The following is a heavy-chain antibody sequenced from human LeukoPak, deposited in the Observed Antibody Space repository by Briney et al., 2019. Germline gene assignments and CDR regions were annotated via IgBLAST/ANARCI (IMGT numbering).Heavy chain of an antibody. CDR1: GFSFDYYR. V-gene: IGHV3-7*03. J-gene: IGHJ4*02. CDR2: VKDDGSDN. Sequence: PGGYLSLSCAGSGFSFDYYRMTWVPQTPGKGREWGTNVKDDGSDNNYVDTVKGRFTITTDNAKSTLYLQVTSLRADDTAVYYCARSPSNFYEDYWGQGTLVTVSS. CDR3: ARSPSNFYEDY. D-gene: IGHD3-3*01.